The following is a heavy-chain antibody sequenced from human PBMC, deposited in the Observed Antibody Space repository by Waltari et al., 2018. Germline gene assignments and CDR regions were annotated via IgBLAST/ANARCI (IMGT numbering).Heavy chain of an antibody. CDR3: ARDVIRAHDDGIYVARGWFDL. Sequence: QVQLVQSGAEVRPPGSSVKVSGKDSGVTLPSSVITWLRQAPGQGLEWVGGIIPIFGTANYAQRFQDRVTMTSDVSTSTAYMEMRSLRSDDTAVYYCARDVIRAHDDGIYVARGWFDLWGQGTLVTVSS. CDR2: IIPIFGTA. D-gene: IGHD4-17*01. V-gene: IGHV1-69*13. J-gene: IGHJ5*02. CDR1: GVTLPSSV.